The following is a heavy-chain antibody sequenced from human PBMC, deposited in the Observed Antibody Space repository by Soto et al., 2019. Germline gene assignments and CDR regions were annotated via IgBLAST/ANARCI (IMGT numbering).Heavy chain of an antibody. CDR1: GFTFSDYY. CDR2: ISSSGSTI. Sequence: GGSLRLSCAASGFTFSDYYMSWVRQAPGKGLEWVSYISSSGSTIYYADSVKGRFTISRDNAKNSLYLQMNSLRAEDTAVYYCARVQLGYCSSTSCSVDYWGQGTLVTVSS. V-gene: IGHV3-11*01. D-gene: IGHD2-2*01. J-gene: IGHJ4*02. CDR3: ARVQLGYCSSTSCSVDY.